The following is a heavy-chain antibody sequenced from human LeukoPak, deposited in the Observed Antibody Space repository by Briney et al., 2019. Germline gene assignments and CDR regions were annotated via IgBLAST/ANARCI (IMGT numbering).Heavy chain of an antibody. CDR3: ARDFYGDYGTDAFDI. V-gene: IGHV3-66*01. J-gene: IGHJ3*02. Sequence: GGSLRLSCAASGFTVSSNYMSWVRQAPGKGLEWVSVIYSGGSTYYADSVKGRFTISRDNSKNTLYLQMNSLRAEDTAVYYCARDFYGDYGTDAFDIWGQGTMVTVSS. CDR2: IYSGGST. CDR1: GFTVSSNY. D-gene: IGHD4-17*01.